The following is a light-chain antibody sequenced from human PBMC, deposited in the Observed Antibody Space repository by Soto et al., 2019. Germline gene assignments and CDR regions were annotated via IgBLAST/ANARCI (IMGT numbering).Light chain of an antibody. Sequence: EVVMTQSPVTLSVSPGEGATLSCRASQSVISYLAWYQQKPGQAPRLLIYGASTRATDAPARFSGSGSGTEFTLTISSLQPEDFGVYYCQQYNNWPWLTFGGGTKVEI. CDR3: QQYNNWPWLT. CDR2: GAS. J-gene: IGKJ4*01. V-gene: IGKV3-15*01. CDR1: QSVISY.